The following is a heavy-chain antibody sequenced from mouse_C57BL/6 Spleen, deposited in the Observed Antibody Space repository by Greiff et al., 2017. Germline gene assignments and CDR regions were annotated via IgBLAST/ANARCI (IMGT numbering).Heavy chain of an antibody. CDR1: GYTFTDYY. V-gene: IGHV1-26*01. Sequence: EVQLQQSGPELVKPGASVKISCKASGYTFTDYYMNWVKQSHGKSLEWIGDINPNNGGTSYNQKFKGKATLTVDKSSSTAYMELRSLTSEDSAVYYCARRTYYGSRYWYFDGWGTRTTVTVSS. J-gene: IGHJ1*03. CDR2: INPNNGGT. D-gene: IGHD1-1*01. CDR3: ARRTYYGSRYWYFDG.